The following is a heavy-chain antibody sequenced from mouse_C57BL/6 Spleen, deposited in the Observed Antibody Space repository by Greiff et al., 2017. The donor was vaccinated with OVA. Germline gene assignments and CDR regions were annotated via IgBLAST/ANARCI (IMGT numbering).Heavy chain of an antibody. V-gene: IGHV1-55*01. Sequence: QVQLQQPGAELVKPGASVKMSCKASGYTFTSYWITWVKQRPGQGLEWIGDIYPGSGSTNYNEKFKSKATLTVDTSSSTAYMQLSSLTSEDSAVYYCARRGSYYDTTGFAYWGQGTLVTVSA. CDR2: IYPGSGST. CDR3: ARRGSYYDTTGFAY. J-gene: IGHJ3*01. CDR1: GYTFTSYW. D-gene: IGHD2-4*01.